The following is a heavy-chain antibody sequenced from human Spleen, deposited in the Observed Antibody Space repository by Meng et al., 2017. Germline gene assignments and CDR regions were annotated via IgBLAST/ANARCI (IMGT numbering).Heavy chain of an antibody. V-gene: IGHV3-33*01. CDR3: ARDADWVIFDH. J-gene: IGHJ4*02. CDR1: GFTFSSYG. D-gene: IGHD3-9*01. CDR2: IWYDGSNK. Sequence: GESLKISCAASGFTFSSYGMHWVRQAPGKGLEWVAVIWYDGSNKYYADSVKGRFTISRDDAKNTVYLQMNSLRAEDTAVYYCARDADWVIFDHWGQGALVTGSS.